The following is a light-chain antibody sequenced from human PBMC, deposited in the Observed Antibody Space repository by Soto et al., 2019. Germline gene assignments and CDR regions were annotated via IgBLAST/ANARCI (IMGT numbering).Light chain of an antibody. CDR3: QQYNDWPGGT. J-gene: IGKJ2*01. V-gene: IGKV3-15*01. CDR2: GAS. CDR1: QSVINN. Sequence: EIVMTQSPATLSVSPGGRATLSCRASQSVINNLAWYQQRPGQPPRLLIYGASTRATGVPARFGGSGSGTVFTLTISSLQSEDSAIYYCQQYNDWPGGTFGQGTKVDIK.